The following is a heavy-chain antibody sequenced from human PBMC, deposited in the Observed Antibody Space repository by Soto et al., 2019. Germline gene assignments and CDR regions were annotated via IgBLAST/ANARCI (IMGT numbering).Heavy chain of an antibody. CDR2: INPNSGGT. CDR1: GYTFTGYY. CDR3: ARVTTTXXXAFDI. Sequence: ASVKVSCKASGYTFTGYYMPWVRQAPGQGLEWMGWINPNSGGTNYAQKFQGRVTMTRDTSISTAYMELSRLRSDDTAXYYCARVTTTXXXAFDIWGEGTMV. V-gene: IGHV1-2*02. D-gene: IGHD4-17*01. J-gene: IGHJ3*02.